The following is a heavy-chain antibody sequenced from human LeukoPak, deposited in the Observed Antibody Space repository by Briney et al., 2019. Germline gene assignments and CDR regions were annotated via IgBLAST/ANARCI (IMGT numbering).Heavy chain of an antibody. V-gene: IGHV1-8*01. CDR3: ARGEVVGAITPRYYYYGMDV. Sequence: ASVKVSCKASGYTFTSYDINWVRQATGQGLEWMGWMNPNSGNTGYAQKFQGGVTMTRNTSISTAYMELSSLRSEDTAVYYCARGEVVGAITPRYYYYGMDVWGQGTTVTVSS. D-gene: IGHD1-26*01. CDR1: GYTFTSYD. J-gene: IGHJ6*02. CDR2: MNPNSGNT.